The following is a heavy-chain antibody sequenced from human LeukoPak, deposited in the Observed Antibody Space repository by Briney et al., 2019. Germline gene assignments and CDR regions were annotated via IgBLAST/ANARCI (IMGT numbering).Heavy chain of an antibody. J-gene: IGHJ4*02. Sequence: RGSLRLTCAASGFTLTSYWMTWVRQAPGKGLEWVANTKHDGSERYYVESRKRRFTISRDNVKNSLFLQMDSLRAEDTAVYYCARAGLYGDYYFDYWGRGTLVTVTS. CDR1: GFTLTSYW. V-gene: IGHV3-7*04. CDR3: ARAGLYGDYYFDY. D-gene: IGHD2-21*02. CDR2: TKHDGSER.